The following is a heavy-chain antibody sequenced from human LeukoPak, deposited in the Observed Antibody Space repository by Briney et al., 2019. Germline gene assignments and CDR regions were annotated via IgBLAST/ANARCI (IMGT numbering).Heavy chain of an antibody. CDR2: IYSGGST. CDR1: GFTVSSTY. V-gene: IGHV3-53*04. J-gene: IGHJ6*02. CDR3: ALLRYFDWSYGMDV. Sequence: GGSLRLSCAASGFTVSSTYMSWVRQAPGKGLEWVSVIYSGGSTYYADSVKGRFTISRHNSKNTLYLQMNSLRAEDTAVYYCALLRYFDWSYGMDVWGQGTTVTVSS. D-gene: IGHD3-9*01.